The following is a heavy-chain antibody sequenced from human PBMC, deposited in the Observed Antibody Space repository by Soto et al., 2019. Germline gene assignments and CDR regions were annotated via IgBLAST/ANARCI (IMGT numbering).Heavy chain of an antibody. Sequence: QVQLQESGPGLVKPSETLSLTCTVSGGSISSYYWSWIRQPPGKGLEWIGYIYYSGSPNYNPSLKSRVTISVDTSKNQFSLKLSSVTAADTAVYYCARGYGGYGAFDYWGQGTLVTVSS. CDR3: ARGYGGYGAFDY. V-gene: IGHV4-59*01. J-gene: IGHJ4*02. D-gene: IGHD5-12*01. CDR1: GGSISSYY. CDR2: IYYSGSP.